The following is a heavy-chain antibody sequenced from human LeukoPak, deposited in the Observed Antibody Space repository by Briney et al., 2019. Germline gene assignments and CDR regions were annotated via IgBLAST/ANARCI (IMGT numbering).Heavy chain of an antibody. V-gene: IGHV3-23*01. CDR2: ISGSGGST. Sequence: TGGSLRLSCAASGFTFSSYGMSWVRQAPGKGLEWVSGISGSGGSTYYADSVKGRFTISRDNSKNTLYLQMNSLRAEDTAVYYCARRPRSYFDYWGQGTLVTVSS. CDR3: ARRPRSYFDY. D-gene: IGHD6-6*01. J-gene: IGHJ4*02. CDR1: GFTFSSYG.